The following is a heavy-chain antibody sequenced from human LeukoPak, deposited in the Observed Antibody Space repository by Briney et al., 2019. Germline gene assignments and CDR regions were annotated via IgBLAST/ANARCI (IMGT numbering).Heavy chain of an antibody. J-gene: IGHJ4*02. D-gene: IGHD1-7*01. CDR3: ARHLRELPFNDY. CDR2: IYYSGST. Sequence: RSSETLSLTCTVSGGSISSSSYYWGWIRQPPGKGLEWIGSIYYSGSTYYNPSLKSRVTISVDTSKNQFSLKLSSVTAADTAVYYCARHLRELPFNDYWGQGTLVTVSS. CDR1: GGSISSSSYY. V-gene: IGHV4-39*01.